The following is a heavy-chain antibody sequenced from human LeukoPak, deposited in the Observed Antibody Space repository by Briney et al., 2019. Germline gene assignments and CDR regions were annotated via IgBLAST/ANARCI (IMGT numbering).Heavy chain of an antibody. CDR3: ATKGSYARSYYFDY. D-gene: IGHD2-15*01. J-gene: IGHJ4*02. Sequence: GGSLRLSCAASGFTFSSYAMSWVRQAPGKGLEWVSAISGSGGSTYYADSVKGRFTISRDNSKNTLYLQMNSLRAEDTAVYYCATKGSYARSYYFDYWGQGALVTVSS. V-gene: IGHV3-23*01. CDR1: GFTFSSYA. CDR2: ISGSGGST.